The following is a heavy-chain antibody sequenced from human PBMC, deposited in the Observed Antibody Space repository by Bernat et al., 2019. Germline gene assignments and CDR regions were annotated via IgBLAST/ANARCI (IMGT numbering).Heavy chain of an antibody. J-gene: IGHJ5*02. CDR3: ARAYYDFWSGYHPNWFDP. V-gene: IGHV4-31*03. CDR2: IYYSGST. CDR1: GGSISSGGYY. Sequence: QVQLQESGPGLVKPSQTLSLTCTVSGGSISSGGYYWSWIRQHPGKGLEWIGYIYYSGSTYYNPSLKSRVTISVDTFKNQFSLKLSSVTAADTAVYYCARAYYDFWSGYHPNWFDPWGQGTLVTVSS. D-gene: IGHD3-3*01.